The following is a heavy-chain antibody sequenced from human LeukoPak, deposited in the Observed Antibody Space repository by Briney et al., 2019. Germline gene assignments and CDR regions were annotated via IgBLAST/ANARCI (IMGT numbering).Heavy chain of an antibody. J-gene: IGHJ4*02. Sequence: GGSLRLSCAASRFTFNTFAMSWVSQAPGEGLEWISVIGGSSGTTYYADSVKGRFTISRDNSKNMLFLQMNNLRADDTAVYYCARGKGTSWKYYFGSWGQGTLVTVSS. CDR2: IGGSSGTT. CDR1: RFTFNTFA. D-gene: IGHD1-1*01. CDR3: ARGKGTSWKYYFGS. V-gene: IGHV3-23*01.